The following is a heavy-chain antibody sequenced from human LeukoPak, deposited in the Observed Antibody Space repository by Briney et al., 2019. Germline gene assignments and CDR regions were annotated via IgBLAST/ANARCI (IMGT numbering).Heavy chain of an antibody. CDR2: ISGSGGST. V-gene: IGHV3-23*01. J-gene: IGHJ4*02. CDR3: EKDLSVPWGYCSGGSCPTAY. Sequence: GGSLRLSCAASGFTFSSYGMSWVRQAPGKGLEWVSAISGSGGSTYYADSVKGRFTISRDSSKNTLYLQRNRLRAEDTAVYYCEKDLSVPWGYCSGGSCPTAYWGQGALVTVSS. D-gene: IGHD2-15*01. CDR1: GFTFSSYG.